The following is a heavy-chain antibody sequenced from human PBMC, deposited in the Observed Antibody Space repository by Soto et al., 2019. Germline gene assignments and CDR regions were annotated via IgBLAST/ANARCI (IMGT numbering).Heavy chain of an antibody. Sequence: QVQLVQSGAEVKKPGSSVKVSCKASGGTFSSYTISWVRQAPGQGLEWMGRIIPILGIANYAQKFQGRVTXTXDXXTSTAYMELSSLRSEETAVYYGARDRGMATINFDYWGQGTLVTVSS. V-gene: IGHV1-69*08. D-gene: IGHD5-12*01. CDR1: GGTFSSYT. CDR2: IIPILGIA. J-gene: IGHJ4*02. CDR3: ARDRGMATINFDY.